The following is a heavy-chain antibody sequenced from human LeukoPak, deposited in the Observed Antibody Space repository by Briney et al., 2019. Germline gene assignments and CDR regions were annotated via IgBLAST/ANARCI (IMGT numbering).Heavy chain of an antibody. Sequence: PGGSPRLSCAASGFTFSSHEMNWVRQAPGKGLEWVSYISSSGSTIYYADSVKGRFTISRDNAKNSLYLQMNSLRAEDTAVYYCARDSSSWYGYYYGMDVWGQGTTVTVSS. V-gene: IGHV3-48*03. CDR3: ARDSSSWYGYYYGMDV. J-gene: IGHJ6*02. CDR1: GFTFSSHE. D-gene: IGHD6-13*01. CDR2: ISSSGSTI.